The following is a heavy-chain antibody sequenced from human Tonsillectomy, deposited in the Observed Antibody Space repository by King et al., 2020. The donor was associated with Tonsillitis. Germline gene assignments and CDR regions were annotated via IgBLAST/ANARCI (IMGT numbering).Heavy chain of an antibody. D-gene: IGHD3-3*01. CDR3: ARDDNYDFWSGYYAPLDY. J-gene: IGHJ4*02. CDR1: GFTFSSYW. V-gene: IGHV3-7*01. Sequence: VQLVEAGGGLVQPGGSLRLSCVASGFTFSSYWMSWVRQAPGKGLEWVANIKQDGSEKYYMDSVNGRFTISRDNAGNSRSLQMSSLRAEDTAVYYCARDDNYDFWSGYYAPLDYWGQGTLVTVSS. CDR2: IKQDGSEK.